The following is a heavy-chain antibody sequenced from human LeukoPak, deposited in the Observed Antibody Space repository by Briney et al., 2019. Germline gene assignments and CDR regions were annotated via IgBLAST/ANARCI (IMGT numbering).Heavy chain of an antibody. V-gene: IGHV3-23*01. CDR3: ARKYSSGWYVYYFDY. CDR2: ISGSGGST. Sequence: ALRLSCAAPGFTFSRYAMSWVRQAPGQGLEWVSAISGSGGSTYYADSVKGRFTISRDNSKNTLYLQMSSLRAEDTAVYYCARKYSSGWYVYYFDYWGQGTLVTVSS. J-gene: IGHJ4*02. D-gene: IGHD6-19*01. CDR1: GFTFSRYA.